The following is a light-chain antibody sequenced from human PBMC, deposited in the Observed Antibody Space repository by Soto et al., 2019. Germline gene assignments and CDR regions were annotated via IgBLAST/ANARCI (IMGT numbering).Light chain of an antibody. J-gene: IGKJ1*01. Sequence: DMERTQPPSTLSASISGCVTISYRASESISGWLAWYQQQPGKAPKLLIYDASNLESGVPSRFSGSGSGTEFTLAISSLQPDDFATYYCQQYNNYPRTFGQGTKVDIK. CDR3: QQYNNYPRT. V-gene: IGKV1-5*01. CDR1: ESISGW. CDR2: DAS.